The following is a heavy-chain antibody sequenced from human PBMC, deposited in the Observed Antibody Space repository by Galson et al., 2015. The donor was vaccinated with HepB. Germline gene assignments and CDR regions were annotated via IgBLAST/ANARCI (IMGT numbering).Heavy chain of an antibody. D-gene: IGHD3-22*01. Sequence: SVKVSCKASGYTFTSYGISWVRQAPGQGLEWMGWISDYNGNRNYEQKLQGRVTMTTDTSTSTAYMELRSLRSDDTAVYYCARGGAHRWYYESSGYYYYFDYWGQGTLVTVSS. CDR2: ISDYNGNR. CDR1: GYTFTSYG. V-gene: IGHV1-18*04. J-gene: IGHJ4*02. CDR3: ARGGAHRWYYESSGYYYYFDY.